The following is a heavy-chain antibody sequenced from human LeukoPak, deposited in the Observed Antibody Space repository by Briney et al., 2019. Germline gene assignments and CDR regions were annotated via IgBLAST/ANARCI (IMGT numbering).Heavy chain of an antibody. Sequence: PSETLSLTCTVSCGYICSYYWSWIRQPPGKGLEWIGYIYYSGSTNYNPSLKSRVTISVDTSKNQFSLKLSSVAAAHTAVDDCARFSGSYYVEFAFDIWGQGTMVTVSS. D-gene: IGHD1-26*01. V-gene: IGHV4-59*01. CDR2: IYYSGST. J-gene: IGHJ3*02. CDR1: CGYICSYY. CDR3: ARFSGSYYVEFAFDI.